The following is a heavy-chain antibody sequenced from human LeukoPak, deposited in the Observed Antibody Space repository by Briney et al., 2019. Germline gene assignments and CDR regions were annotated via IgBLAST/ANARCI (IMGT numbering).Heavy chain of an antibody. J-gene: IGHJ4*02. CDR2: IYYSGST. D-gene: IGHD3-10*01. CDR1: GGSISSYY. CDR3: ARDRPMVRGVIGNYFDY. V-gene: IGHV4-59*12. Sequence: SETLSLTCTVSGGSISSYYWNWIRQPPGKGLEWIGYIYYSGSTNYNPSLKSRVTISVDTSKNQFSLKLSSVTAADTAVYYCARDRPMVRGVIGNYFDYWGQGTLVTVSS.